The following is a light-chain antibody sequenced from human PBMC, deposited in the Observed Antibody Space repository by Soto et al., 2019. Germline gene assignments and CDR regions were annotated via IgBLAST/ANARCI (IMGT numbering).Light chain of an antibody. CDR3: QSYDSRLSGSVV. CDR1: SSNIGAGYD. CDR2: GNS. J-gene: IGLJ2*01. Sequence: QSVLAQPPSVSGALGQRVTISCTGSSSNIGAGYDVHWYQQLPGTAPKLLIYGNSNRPSGVPDRFSGSKSGTSASLAITGLQAEDEADYYCQSYDSRLSGSVVFGGGTKLTVL. V-gene: IGLV1-40*01.